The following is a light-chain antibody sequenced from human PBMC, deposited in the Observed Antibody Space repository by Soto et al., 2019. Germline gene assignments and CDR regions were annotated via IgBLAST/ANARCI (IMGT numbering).Light chain of an antibody. J-gene: IGLJ1*01. V-gene: IGLV2-23*02. Sequence: QSVLTQPASVSGSLGQSITISCTGTSSDVGSYNLVSWYQQHPGKAPKVMIYEVSKRPSGVSNRFSGSKSGNTASLTISGLQSEDEADYYCCSYAGGRTYVFGTGTKATVL. CDR3: CSYAGGRTYV. CDR2: EVS. CDR1: SSDVGSYNL.